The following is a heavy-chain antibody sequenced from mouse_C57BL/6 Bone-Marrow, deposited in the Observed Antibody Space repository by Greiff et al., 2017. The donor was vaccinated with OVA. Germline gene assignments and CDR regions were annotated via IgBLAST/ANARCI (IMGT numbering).Heavy chain of an antibody. CDR3: AREGYSFYYAMDY. Sequence: VQLKESGPELVKPGDSVKISCKASGYSFTGYFMNWVMQSHGKSLEWIGRINPYNGDTFYNQKFKGKATLTVDKSSSTAHMELRSLTSEDSAVYYCAREGYSFYYAMDYWGQGTSVTVSS. V-gene: IGHV1-20*01. CDR1: GYSFTGYF. D-gene: IGHD2-12*01. CDR2: INPYNGDT. J-gene: IGHJ4*01.